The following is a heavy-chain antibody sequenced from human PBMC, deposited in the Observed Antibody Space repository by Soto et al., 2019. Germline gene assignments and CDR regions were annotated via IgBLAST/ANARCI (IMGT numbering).Heavy chain of an antibody. CDR3: ARVLLWFGELFKPSPGAFDF. V-gene: IGHV3-20*01. J-gene: IGHJ3*01. Sequence: PGGSLRLSCAASGFTFDDYGLSWVRQAPGKGLEWVSGINWNGGRTGYADSVKGRFTISRDNAKDSLHLQMNSLRAEDTALYHCARVLLWFGELFKPSPGAFDFWGQGTMVTVSS. D-gene: IGHD3-10*01. CDR2: INWNGGRT. CDR1: GFTFDDYG.